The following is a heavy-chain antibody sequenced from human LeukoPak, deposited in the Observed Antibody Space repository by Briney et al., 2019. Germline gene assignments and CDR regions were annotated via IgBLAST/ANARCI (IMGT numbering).Heavy chain of an antibody. CDR3: VRGQIGVSVIVH. Sequence: GGSLRLSCAASGFTFSDYWMHWVRQVPGRGLVWVSRIKGDGSEANYADSVKGRFTISRDNGKNTLFLQMNSLRVEDTAVYYCVRGQIGVSVIVHWGQGTLVTVSS. D-gene: IGHD3-22*01. J-gene: IGHJ5*02. CDR1: GFTFSDYW. V-gene: IGHV3-74*01. CDR2: IKGDGSEA.